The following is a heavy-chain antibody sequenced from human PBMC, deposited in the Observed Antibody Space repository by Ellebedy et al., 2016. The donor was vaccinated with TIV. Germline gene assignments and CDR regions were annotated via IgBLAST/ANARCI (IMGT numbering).Heavy chain of an antibody. CDR2: IIPIFGTA. CDR1: GGTFSSYA. V-gene: IGHV1-69*13. CDR3: AREPLWFGELLGVWDY. D-gene: IGHD3-10*01. Sequence: SVKVSXXASGGTFSSYAISWVRQAPGQGLEWMGGIIPIFGTANYAQKFQGRVTITADESTSTAYMELSSLRSEDTAVYYCAREPLWFGELLGVWDYWGQGTLVTVSS. J-gene: IGHJ4*02.